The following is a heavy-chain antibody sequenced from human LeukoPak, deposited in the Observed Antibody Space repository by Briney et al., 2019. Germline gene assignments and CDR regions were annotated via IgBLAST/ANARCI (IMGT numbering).Heavy chain of an antibody. Sequence: GGSLRLSCAASGFTFSSYAMHWVRQAPGKGLEWVAVIWYDGGNKYYADSVKGRFTISRDNPKNTLYLQMNSLRVEDTAMYYCARDISYGMDVWGQGTTVTVSS. CDR3: ARDISYGMDV. V-gene: IGHV3-33*08. J-gene: IGHJ6*02. D-gene: IGHD3-9*01. CDR1: GFTFSSYA. CDR2: IWYDGGNK.